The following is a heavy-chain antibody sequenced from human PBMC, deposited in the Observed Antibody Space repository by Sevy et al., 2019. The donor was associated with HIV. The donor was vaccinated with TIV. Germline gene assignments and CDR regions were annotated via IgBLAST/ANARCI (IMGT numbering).Heavy chain of an antibody. CDR1: GFTFSSYS. V-gene: IGHV3-21*01. CDR2: ISSSSSYI. CDR3: ARVFHPENYYYGSWSYYYYYGMDV. J-gene: IGHJ6*02. Sequence: GGSLRLSCAASGFTFSSYSMNWVRQAPGKGLEWVSSISSSSSYIYYADSVKGRLTISRDNAKNSPYLQMNSLRAEDTAVYYCARVFHPENYYYGSWSYYYYYGMDVWGQGTTVTVSS. D-gene: IGHD3-10*01.